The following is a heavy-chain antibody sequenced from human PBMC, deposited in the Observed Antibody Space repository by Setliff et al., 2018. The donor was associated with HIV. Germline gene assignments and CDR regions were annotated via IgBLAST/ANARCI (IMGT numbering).Heavy chain of an antibody. V-gene: IGHV4-59*02. CDR1: GGSVNGHY. J-gene: IGHJ4*02. CDR2: ITYSGST. D-gene: IGHD2-15*01. CDR3: AADTTSYCIGVSCLYGRFAS. Sequence: PPETLSPTWTVHGGSVNGHYRNWIRLTPGKGLEWIGSITYSGSTNYDPSLKSRVPISVDTSRNEFSLKLSSVTAADTAVYYCAADTTSYCIGVSCLYGRFASWGQGTLVTVS.